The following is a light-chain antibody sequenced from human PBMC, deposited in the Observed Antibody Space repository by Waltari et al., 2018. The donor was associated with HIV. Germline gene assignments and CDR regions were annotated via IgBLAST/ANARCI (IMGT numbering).Light chain of an antibody. J-gene: IGKJ4*01. CDR3: QQYNDWPPLT. CDR1: QSVSSN. Sequence: ETVMTQSPATLSVSPGERATLYCRASQSVSSNLAWYQQKPGQAPRLLIYGASTRATGIPARFTGSGSGTEFTLTISSMQSEDFAVYYCQQYNDWPPLTFGGGTKVEIK. V-gene: IGKV3-15*01. CDR2: GAS.